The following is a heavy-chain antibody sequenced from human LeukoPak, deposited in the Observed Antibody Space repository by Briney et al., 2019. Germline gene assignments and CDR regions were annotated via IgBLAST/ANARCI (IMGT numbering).Heavy chain of an antibody. CDR2: ILHDEK. CDR3: ARYCSGGCYSGVDY. Sequence: GRSLRLSCAASGFTFSSFGMHWVRQAPGRGLEWVALILHDEKHYADSVKGRFTISRDSSKNTLYLQMDSLRAEDTAVYCCARYCSGGCYSGVDYWGQGTLVTVPS. V-gene: IGHV3-33*05. CDR1: GFTFSSFG. J-gene: IGHJ4*02. D-gene: IGHD2-15*01.